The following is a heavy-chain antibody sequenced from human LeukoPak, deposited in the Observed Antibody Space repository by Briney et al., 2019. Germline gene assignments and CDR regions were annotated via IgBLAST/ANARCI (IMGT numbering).Heavy chain of an antibody. CDR1: GGSISSGGYY. J-gene: IGHJ5*02. CDR3: ARERVVGAIWFDP. CDR2: IYTSGST. V-gene: IGHV4-61*02. D-gene: IGHD1-26*01. Sequence: SQTLSLTCTVSGGSISSGGYYWSWIRQPAGKGLEWIGRIYTSGSTNYNPSLKSRVTMSVDTSKNQFSLKLSSVTAADTAVYYCARERVVGAIWFDPWGQEPWSPSPQ.